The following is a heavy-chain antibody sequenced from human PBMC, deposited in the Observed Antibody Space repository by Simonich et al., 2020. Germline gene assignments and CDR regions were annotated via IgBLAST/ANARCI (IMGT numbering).Heavy chain of an antibody. CDR3: ARDYSNYDAFDI. J-gene: IGHJ3*02. Sequence: EVQLVESGGGLVQPGGSLRLSCAASGFTFSSYWMHWVRQAPGKGLLWVSRINSEGSSTSYADSVKGRFTISRDNAKNTLYLQMSSLRAEDTAVYYCARDYSNYDAFDIWGQGTMVTVSS. CDR2: INSEGSST. D-gene: IGHD4-4*01. V-gene: IGHV3-74*01. CDR1: GFTFSSYW.